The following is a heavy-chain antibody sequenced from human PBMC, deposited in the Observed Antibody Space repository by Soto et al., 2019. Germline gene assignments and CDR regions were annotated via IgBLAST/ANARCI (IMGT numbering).Heavy chain of an antibody. CDR1: GFTFSGST. CDR2: IRSKANDYAT. V-gene: IGHV3-73*02. J-gene: IGHJ1*01. Sequence: EVQLVQSGGGLVQPGGSLKLSCAASGFTFSGSTVHWVRQASGEGLQWVGRIRSKANDYATTYIASAKGRFTISRDDSRNTAYLQMSDLKTEDTAVYYCTGGYCTGGTCYSGYFQHWGQGALVTVFS. D-gene: IGHD2-15*01. CDR3: TGGYCTGGTCYSGYFQH.